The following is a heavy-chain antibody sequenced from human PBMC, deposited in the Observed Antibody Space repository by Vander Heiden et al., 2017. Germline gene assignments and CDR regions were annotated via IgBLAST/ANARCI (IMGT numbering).Heavy chain of an antibody. J-gene: IGHJ6*02. V-gene: IGHV1-69*01. Sequence: QVQLVQSGAEVKKPGSSVKVPCKASGGTFSSYAISWVRQAPGQGLEWMGGIIPIFGTANYAQKFQGRVTITADESTSTAYMELSSLRSEDTAVYYCARGSIYDSSGFDPGMDVWGQGTTVTVSS. D-gene: IGHD3-22*01. CDR3: ARGSIYDSSGFDPGMDV. CDR1: GGTFSSYA. CDR2: IIPIFGTA.